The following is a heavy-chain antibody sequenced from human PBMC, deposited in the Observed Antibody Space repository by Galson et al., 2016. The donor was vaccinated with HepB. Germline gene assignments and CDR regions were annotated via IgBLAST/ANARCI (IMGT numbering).Heavy chain of an antibody. CDR1: GFTLSNYW. CDR3: AAYLCV. V-gene: IGHV3-74*01. D-gene: IGHD2-21*01. CDR2: IKSDGSST. J-gene: IGHJ6*02. Sequence: SLRLSCAASGFTLSNYWMDWVRQAPGKGLVWVSRIKSDGSSTSYADSVKGRLTISRDNAKNMLYLQMNSLRAEDTAVYFCAAYLCVWGQGTTVTVSS.